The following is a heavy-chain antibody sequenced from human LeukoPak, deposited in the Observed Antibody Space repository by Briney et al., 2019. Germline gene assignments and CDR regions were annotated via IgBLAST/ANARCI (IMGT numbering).Heavy chain of an antibody. D-gene: IGHD1-14*01. CDR2: IWHSGST. J-gene: IGHJ4*02. CDR3: AFYNRGWYFDY. V-gene: IGHV4-4*02. CDR1: GDSITSSNW. Sequence: SGTLSLTCAVSGDSITSSNWWSWVRQPPGKGLEWIGEIWHSGSTNYNPSLRSRVAVSVDKSKNQFSLKLSSVTAADTAMYYCAFYNRGWYFDYWGQGTLVTVSS.